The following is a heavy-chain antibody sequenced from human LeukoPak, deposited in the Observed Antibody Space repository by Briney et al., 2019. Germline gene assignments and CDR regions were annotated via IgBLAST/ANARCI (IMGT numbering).Heavy chain of an antibody. J-gene: IGHJ4*02. D-gene: IGHD3-10*01. CDR2: IIHDGREK. Sequence: GGSLRLSCSTSRFTFSSYAMHWVRQAPGKGLEWVAGIIHDGREKFYADSVKGRFTISRDNSEDTLHLQMSSLTAEDTAVYYCVRLGVRFTRYGALRYWGQGTLDTVSS. V-gene: IGHV3-30*03. CDR1: RFTFSSYA. CDR3: VRLGVRFTRYGALRY.